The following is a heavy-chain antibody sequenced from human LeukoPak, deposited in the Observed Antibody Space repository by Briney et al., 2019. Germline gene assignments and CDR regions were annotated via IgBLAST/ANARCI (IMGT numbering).Heavy chain of an antibody. J-gene: IGHJ4*02. D-gene: IGHD4-17*01. CDR1: GGSITSYY. CDR3: ARAPYYGDYLDY. Sequence: PSETLSLTCAVSGGSITSYYWNWIRQPPGKGLEWIGYIHHTGKNWYNPPLQSRVTLSVDTSKSEFSLKLSSVTAADTAVYYCARAPYYGDYLDYWGQGTLVTVSS. CDR2: IHHTGKN. V-gene: IGHV4-59*12.